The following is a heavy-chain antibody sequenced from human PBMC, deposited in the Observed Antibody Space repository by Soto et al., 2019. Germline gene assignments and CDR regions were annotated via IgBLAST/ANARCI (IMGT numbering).Heavy chain of an antibody. CDR3: AKGLDVPNFYYSYMDV. J-gene: IGHJ6*03. Sequence: EVQLLESGGGLVQPGGSLRLSCAASGFIFSSNGMHWVRQAPGEGPEWVTAISGSGGSTYYADSVKGRFTISRDNSKNTLYLQMNTLRAEDTALYYCAKGLDVPNFYYSYMDVWGQGTTVTVSS. V-gene: IGHV3-23*01. CDR1: GFIFSSNG. D-gene: IGHD1-1*01. CDR2: ISGSGGST.